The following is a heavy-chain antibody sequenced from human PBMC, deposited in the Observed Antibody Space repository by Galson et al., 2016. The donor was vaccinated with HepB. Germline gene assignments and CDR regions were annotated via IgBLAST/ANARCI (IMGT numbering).Heavy chain of an antibody. CDR1: GFIFTNFV. D-gene: IGHD6-19*01. Sequence: SLRLSCAASGFIFTNFVMSWVRKAPGKGLEWVANIRGGGGSRYYADSVKGRFTISRDNSKNSLYLQMNNLRAEDTAEYYCAMCLWLGTYGMDVWGHGTTDTVSS. V-gene: IGHV3-23*01. CDR2: IRGGGGSR. J-gene: IGHJ6*02. CDR3: AMCLWLGTYGMDV.